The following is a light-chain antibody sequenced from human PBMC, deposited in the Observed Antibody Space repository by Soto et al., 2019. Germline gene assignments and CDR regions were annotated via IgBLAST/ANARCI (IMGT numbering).Light chain of an antibody. Sequence: QLVPTQSPSASASLGASVKLTCTLSSGHSSYAITWLQQQPEKGPRYLMKVNMDGSHSKGDGIPDRFSGSSSGTERYLTISSLQSEDEAHYYCQTWGAGFRVFGGGTKLTVL. J-gene: IGLJ3*02. V-gene: IGLV4-69*01. CDR2: VNMDGSH. CDR3: QTWGAGFRV. CDR1: SGHSSYA.